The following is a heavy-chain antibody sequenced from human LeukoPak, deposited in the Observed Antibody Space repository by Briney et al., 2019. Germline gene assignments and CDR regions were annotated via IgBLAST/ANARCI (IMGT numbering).Heavy chain of an antibody. D-gene: IGHD5-18*01. CDR1: GRSSTWSD. V-gene: IGHV4-59*01. CDR3: ARAPWIQIWLSD. Sequence: PSATLSLTCHVPGRSSTWSDWRLIRQPPGKGLEWIGYIYYSGSTNYNPSLKSRVAISVDTSKNQFSLKLSSVTAADTAVYYCARAPWIQIWLSDWGQGTLVTVSS. CDR2: IYYSGST. J-gene: IGHJ4*02.